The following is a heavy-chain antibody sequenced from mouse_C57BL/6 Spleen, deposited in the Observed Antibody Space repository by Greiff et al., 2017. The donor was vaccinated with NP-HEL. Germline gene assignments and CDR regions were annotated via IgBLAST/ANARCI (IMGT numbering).Heavy chain of an antibody. J-gene: IGHJ3*01. V-gene: IGHV1-26*01. CDR1: GYTFTDYY. CDR3: ARSGTGWFAY. CDR2: INPNNGGT. Sequence: EVQLQQSGPELVKPGASVKISCKASGYTFTDYYMNWVKQSHGKSLEWIGDINPNNGGTSYNQKFKGKATLTVDKSSSTAYMELRSLTSEDSAVYYWARSGTGWFAYWGQGTLVTVSA. D-gene: IGHD4-1*01.